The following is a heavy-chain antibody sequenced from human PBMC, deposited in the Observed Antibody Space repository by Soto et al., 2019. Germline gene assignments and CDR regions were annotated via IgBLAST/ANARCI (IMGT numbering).Heavy chain of an antibody. CDR3: ARGYCTTSICDPWFDP. V-gene: IGHV5-51*01. CDR1: GYSFTSYW. Sequence: GESLKISCTGVGYSFTSYWIGWVRQMPGKGLEWMGIIYPGDSDTRYSPSFQGQVTISADKSISTVYLQWSSLKASDTAMYYCARGYCTTSICDPWFDPWGQGTLVTVSS. J-gene: IGHJ5*02. D-gene: IGHD2-8*01. CDR2: IYPGDSDT.